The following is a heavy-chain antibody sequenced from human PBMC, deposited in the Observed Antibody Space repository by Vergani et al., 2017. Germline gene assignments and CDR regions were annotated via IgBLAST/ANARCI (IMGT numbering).Heavy chain of an antibody. D-gene: IGHD3-10*01. Sequence: QVQLQESGPGLVKPSETLSLTCTVSGGSISSYNWSWIRQPPGKGLEWIGYIYYSGSTNYNPSLKSRGTISVDTSKNQFSLKLSSVTAADTSVYYCASGLIYGSGIWLWNWGQGTLLTVSS. CDR3: ASGLIYGSGIWLWN. CDR1: GGSISSYN. J-gene: IGHJ4*02. CDR2: IYYSGST. V-gene: IGHV4-59*01.